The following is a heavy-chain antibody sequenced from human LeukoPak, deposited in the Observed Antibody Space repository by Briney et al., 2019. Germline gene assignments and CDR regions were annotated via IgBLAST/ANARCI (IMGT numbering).Heavy chain of an antibody. CDR3: SRHRECRCYRCNTDKYYFEY. Sequence: GESLKISCKGSGCSFTNYWIGWVRQMPGKGLEWMGIIYPGDSDTRYSPSFQGQVTIPADKSISAAYLQWSSLKAADSAVYNCSRHRECRCYRCNTDKYYFEYWGQGPLVTVSS. CDR2: IYPGDSDT. D-gene: IGHD3-10*01. CDR1: GCSFTNYW. V-gene: IGHV5-51*01. J-gene: IGHJ4*02.